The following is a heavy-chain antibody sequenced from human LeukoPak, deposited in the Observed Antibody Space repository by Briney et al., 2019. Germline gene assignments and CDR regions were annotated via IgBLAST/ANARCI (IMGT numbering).Heavy chain of an antibody. CDR2: ISYDGSNK. Sequence: PGGSLRLSCAASGFTFSSYAMHWVRQAPGKGLEWVAVISYDGSNKYYADSVKGRFTISRDNSKNTLYLQMNSLRAEDTAVYYCAKSEVGATLFGYWGQGTLVTVSS. D-gene: IGHD1-26*01. V-gene: IGHV3-30*07. CDR3: AKSEVGATLFGY. J-gene: IGHJ4*02. CDR1: GFTFSSYA.